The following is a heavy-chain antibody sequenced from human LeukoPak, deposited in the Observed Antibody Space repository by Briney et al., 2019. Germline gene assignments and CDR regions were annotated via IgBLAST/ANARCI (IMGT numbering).Heavy chain of an antibody. CDR3: ARVGFYYYYYMDV. Sequence: QPGGSLRLSCAASGFTFSTYGMHWVRQAPGKGLEWLANIKQDGSEKHYVGSVKGRFAISRDNAKNSLYLQMNSLRAEDTAVYYCARVGFYYYYYMDVWGRGTTVTVSS. J-gene: IGHJ6*03. CDR2: IKQDGSEK. V-gene: IGHV3-7*01. D-gene: IGHD6-25*01. CDR1: GFTFSTYG.